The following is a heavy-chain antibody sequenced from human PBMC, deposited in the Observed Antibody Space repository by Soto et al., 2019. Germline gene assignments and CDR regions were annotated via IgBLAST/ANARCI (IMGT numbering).Heavy chain of an antibody. CDR1: GGSISSGGYY. V-gene: IGHV4-31*03. J-gene: IGHJ4*02. D-gene: IGHD2-15*01. CDR3: ARTDLGYCSGGSCSNPRFDY. Sequence: SETLSLTCTVSGGSISSGGYYWSWIRQHPGKGLEWIGYIYYSGSTYYNPSLKSRVTISVDTSKNQFSLKLSSVTAADTAVYYCARTDLGYCSGGSCSNPRFDYWGQGTLVTVSS. CDR2: IYYSGST.